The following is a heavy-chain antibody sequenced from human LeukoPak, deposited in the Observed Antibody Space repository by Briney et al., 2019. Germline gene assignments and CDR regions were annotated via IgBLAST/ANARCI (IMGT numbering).Heavy chain of an antibody. CDR3: ARDIGCSSTSCPPSYYYGMDV. CDR2: IIPIFGTA. CDR1: GGTFSSYV. D-gene: IGHD2-2*01. J-gene: IGHJ6*04. Sequence: GSSVKVSCKASGGTFSSYVISWVRQAPGQGLEWMGGIIPIFGTANYAQKSQGRVTITADESTSTAYMELSSLRSEDTAVYYCARDIGCSSTSCPPSYYYGMDVWGKGTTVTVSS. V-gene: IGHV1-69*01.